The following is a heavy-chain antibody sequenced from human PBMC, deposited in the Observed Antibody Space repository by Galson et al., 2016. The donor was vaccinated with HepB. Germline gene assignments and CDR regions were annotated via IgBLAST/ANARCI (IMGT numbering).Heavy chain of an antibody. D-gene: IGHD3-22*01. CDR1: GFTFSSYA. CDR2: ISGGGGST. J-gene: IGHJ5*02. Sequence: SLRPSCAASGFTFSSYAMSWVRQAPGKGLEWVSAISGGGGSTYYPDSVKGRFTISRDNSKNTLYLQMNSLRAEDTAVYYCAKDPFYYDSSAYYYHWGQGTLVTVSS. CDR3: AKDPFYYDSSAYYYH. V-gene: IGHV3-23*01.